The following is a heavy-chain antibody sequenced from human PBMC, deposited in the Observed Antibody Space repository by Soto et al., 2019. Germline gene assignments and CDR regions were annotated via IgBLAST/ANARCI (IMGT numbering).Heavy chain of an antibody. CDR1: GFTFDDYA. J-gene: IGHJ6*03. D-gene: IGHD3-10*01. Sequence: EVQLVESGGGLVQPGRSLRLSCAASGFTFDDYAMHWVRQAPGKGLEWVSGISWNSGSIGYADSVKGRFTISRDNAKNSLYLQMNSLRAEDTALYYYAKDLRGDDHYYYMDVWGKGTTVTVSS. CDR3: AKDLRGDDHYYYMDV. CDR2: ISWNSGSI. V-gene: IGHV3-9*01.